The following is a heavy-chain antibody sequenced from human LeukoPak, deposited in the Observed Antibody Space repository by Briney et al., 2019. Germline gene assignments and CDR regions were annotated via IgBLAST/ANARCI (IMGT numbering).Heavy chain of an antibody. D-gene: IGHD3-22*01. V-gene: IGHV3-74*01. CDR3: ARIGRYYYYDSSGYYHTRAFDI. CDR2: INTDGETI. CDR1: GFPFSHYW. J-gene: IGHJ3*02. Sequence: QPGGSLRLSCVASGFPFSHYWMHWVRQAPGKGLVWVSRINTDGETISYADSVKGRFTISRDNAKNTLYLEMNSLRVEDTAVYYCARIGRYYYYDSSGYYHTRAFDIWGQGTMVTVSS.